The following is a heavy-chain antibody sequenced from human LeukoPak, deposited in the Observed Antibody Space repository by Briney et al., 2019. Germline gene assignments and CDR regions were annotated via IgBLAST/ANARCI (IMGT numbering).Heavy chain of an antibody. CDR2: IWYDGSNK. CDR3: ARRVARGELLS. D-gene: IGHD1-26*01. V-gene: IGHV3-33*01. J-gene: IGHJ5*02. CDR1: GFKFSNFG. Sequence: AGGSLRLSCAASGFKFSNFGMHWVRQAPGKGLEWVAVIWYDGSNKYYADSVKGRFTISRDNSKNTKNTLYLQMNSLRAEDTAVYYCARRVARGELLSWGQGTLVTVSS.